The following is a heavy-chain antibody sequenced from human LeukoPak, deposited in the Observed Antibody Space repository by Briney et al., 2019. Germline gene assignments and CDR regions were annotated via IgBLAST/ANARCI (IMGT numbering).Heavy chain of an antibody. CDR3: AKVGGIGSYQFLDS. CDR2: ISFDESNK. V-gene: IGHV3-30*18. D-gene: IGHD1-26*01. Sequence: PGRPLRLSCAASGFTFSSYAMHWVRQAPGKGLEWVAVISFDESNKYYADSVKGRFTISRDNSKNTLYLQMNSLRVDETAVYYCAKVGGIGSYQFLDSWGQGTLVTVSS. J-gene: IGHJ4*02. CDR1: GFTFSSYA.